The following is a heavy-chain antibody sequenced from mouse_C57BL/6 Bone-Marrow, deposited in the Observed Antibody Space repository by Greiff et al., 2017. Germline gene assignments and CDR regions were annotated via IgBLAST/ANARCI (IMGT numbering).Heavy chain of an antibody. D-gene: IGHD1-1*01. Sequence: VQLQQSGAELARPGASVKLSCKASGYTFTSYGISWVKQTTGQGLEWIGEIYPRSGNTYYNEKFKGKATLTADKSSSTAYMELSSLTSEDSAVYFCAREAITTGVDYWGKGTTLTVSS. CDR2: IYPRSGNT. V-gene: IGHV1-81*01. CDR1: GYTFTSYG. J-gene: IGHJ2*01. CDR3: AREAITTGVDY.